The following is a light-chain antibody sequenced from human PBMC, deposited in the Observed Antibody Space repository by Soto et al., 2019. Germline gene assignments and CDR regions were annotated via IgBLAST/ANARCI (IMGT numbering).Light chain of an antibody. CDR2: DTS. CDR1: QSVSNNY. Sequence: EIVLTQSPGTLSLSPGERATLSCRASQSVSNNYLAWYQQKPGQAPSLLIFDTSRGATGIPDRFTGSGSGTDFALTISRVEPQDIAVYFCQQYGSSPGTFGQGTKVDIK. V-gene: IGKV3-20*01. J-gene: IGKJ1*01. CDR3: QQYGSSPGT.